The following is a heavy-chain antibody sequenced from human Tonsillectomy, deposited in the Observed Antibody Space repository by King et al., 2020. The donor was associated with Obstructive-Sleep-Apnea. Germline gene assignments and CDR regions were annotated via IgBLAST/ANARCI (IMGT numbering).Heavy chain of an antibody. D-gene: IGHD3-22*01. CDR2: ISGSSTYT. CDR3: ARDLNYYDSSGYYPDGWFDP. CDR1: GFTFSDYY. Sequence: VQLVESGGGLVKPGGSLRLSCAASGFTFSDYYMSWIRQAPGKGLEWVSCISGSSTYTNYADSVKGRFTISRDNAKNSRYLQMNSLRAEETAVYYCARDLNYYDSSGYYPDGWFDPWGQGTLVTVSS. V-gene: IGHV3-11*06. J-gene: IGHJ5*02.